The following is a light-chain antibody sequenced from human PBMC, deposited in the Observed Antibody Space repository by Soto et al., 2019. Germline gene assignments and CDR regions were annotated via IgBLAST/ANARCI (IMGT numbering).Light chain of an antibody. V-gene: IGKV3D-20*02. CDR3: QQRRNWPT. J-gene: IGKJ1*01. CDR1: QSISSSF. CDR2: GAS. Sequence: IVLTPSPGTLSLSPGQRSTLCYRASQSISSSFLAWYQQKPGQAPRLLIYGASSRATGIPDRFSGSGSGTDFTLTISSLEPEDFAVYYCQQRRNWPTFGQGTKVDIK.